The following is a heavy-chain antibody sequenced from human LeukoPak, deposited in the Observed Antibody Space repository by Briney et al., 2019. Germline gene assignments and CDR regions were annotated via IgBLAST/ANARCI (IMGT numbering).Heavy chain of an antibody. CDR1: GFIVSSNY. CDR2: MYSGGRT. Sequence: PGGSLRLSCAASGFIVSSNYMSWVRQAPGEGLEWVSVMYSGGRTYYADSVKGRFTISRDNSKNTLYLQMNSLRAEDTAVYYCAREGFDIWGQGTMVTVSS. J-gene: IGHJ3*02. CDR3: AREGFDI. V-gene: IGHV3-53*01.